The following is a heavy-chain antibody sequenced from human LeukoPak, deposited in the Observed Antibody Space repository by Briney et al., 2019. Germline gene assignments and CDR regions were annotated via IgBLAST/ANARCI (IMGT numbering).Heavy chain of an antibody. CDR1: GFTFSSYW. CDR3: AIGGGSDY. D-gene: IGHD3-10*01. Sequence: GGSLRLSCAASGFTFSSYWMSWVRQAPGKGLEWVANIKQDGSEKYYVDSVKGRFTISRDNAKNSLHLQMNSLRVEDTAIYYCAIGGGSDYWGQGTLVTVSS. J-gene: IGHJ4*02. V-gene: IGHV3-7*03. CDR2: IKQDGSEK.